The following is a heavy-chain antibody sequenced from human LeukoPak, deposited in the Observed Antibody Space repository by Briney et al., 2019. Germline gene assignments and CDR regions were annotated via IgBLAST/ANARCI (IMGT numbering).Heavy chain of an antibody. Sequence: GGSLRLSCAASGFTVSNNYMSWVRQAPGKGLERVSVIYSGGSTYYANSVKGRFTISRDNSKNTLYLQMNSLRAEDTAVYYCARYITGTNDAFDIWGQGTMVTVSS. J-gene: IGHJ3*02. CDR1: GFTVSNNY. D-gene: IGHD1-7*01. CDR2: IYSGGST. V-gene: IGHV3-53*01. CDR3: ARYITGTNDAFDI.